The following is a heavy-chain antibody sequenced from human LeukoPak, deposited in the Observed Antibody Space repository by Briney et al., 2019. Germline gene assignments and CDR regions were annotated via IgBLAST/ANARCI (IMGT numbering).Heavy chain of an antibody. CDR3: ARQTATAAFGY. CDR1: GGSISSDGYY. V-gene: IGHV4-39*01. Sequence: SETLSLTCTVSGGSISSDGYYWGWIRQPPGKGLEWTGNIYDSGTTYYKPSLKSRVSISVDTSKSQFSLKLNSVTAADTAVYFCARQTATAAFGYWGQGTLVAVSS. J-gene: IGHJ4*02. CDR2: IYDSGTT. D-gene: IGHD6-13*01.